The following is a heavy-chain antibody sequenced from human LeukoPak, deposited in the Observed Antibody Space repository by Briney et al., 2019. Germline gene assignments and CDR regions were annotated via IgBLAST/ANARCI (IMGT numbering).Heavy chain of an antibody. CDR1: GYTFTGYY. CDR3: ARASGRYSDAFDI. Sequence: ASVKVSCKASGYTFTGYYMHWVRQAPGQGLEWMGWINPNSGGTNYALNFQGRVTMTRDTSISTAYMELSRLRSDDTALYYCARASGRYSDAFDIWGQGTMVTVSS. CDR2: INPNSGGT. J-gene: IGHJ3*02. V-gene: IGHV1-2*02. D-gene: IGHD1-26*01.